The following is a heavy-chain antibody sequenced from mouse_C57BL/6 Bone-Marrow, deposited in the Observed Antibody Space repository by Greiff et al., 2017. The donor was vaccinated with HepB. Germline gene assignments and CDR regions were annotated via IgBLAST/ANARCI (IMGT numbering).Heavy chain of an antibody. CDR3: ARHKLGRAYYFDY. CDR2: ISSGGSYT. D-gene: IGHD4-1*01. J-gene: IGHJ2*01. CDR1: GFTFSSYG. Sequence: EVQLVESGGDLVKPGGSLKLSCAASGFTFSSYGMSWVRQTPDKRLEWVATISSGGSYTYYPDSVKGRFTISRDNAKNTLYLQMSSLKSEDTAMYYCARHKLGRAYYFDYWGQGTTLTVSS. V-gene: IGHV5-6*01.